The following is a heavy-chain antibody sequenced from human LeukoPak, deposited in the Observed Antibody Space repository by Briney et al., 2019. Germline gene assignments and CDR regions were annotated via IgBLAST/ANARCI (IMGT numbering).Heavy chain of an antibody. CDR1: GGSISSYY. CDR3: ARDLCDFWSGYFYDAFDI. Sequence: PSETLSLTCTVSGGSISSYYWSWIRQPPGKGLEWIGYIYYSGSTNYNPSLKSRVTISVDTSKNQFSLKLSSVTAADTAVYYCARDLCDFWSGYFYDAFDIWGQGTMVTVSS. CDR2: IYYSGST. J-gene: IGHJ3*02. D-gene: IGHD3-3*01. V-gene: IGHV4-59*01.